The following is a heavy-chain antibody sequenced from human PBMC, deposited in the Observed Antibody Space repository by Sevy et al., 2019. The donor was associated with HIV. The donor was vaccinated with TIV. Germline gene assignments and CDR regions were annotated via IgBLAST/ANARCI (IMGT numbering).Heavy chain of an antibody. CDR3: TTDRWELLRRYYFDY. D-gene: IGHD1-26*01. V-gene: IGHV3-15*01. J-gene: IGHJ4*02. CDR2: IKSKTDGGTT. CDR1: GFTFSNAW. Sequence: GGSLRLSCAASGFTFSNAWMSWVRQAPGKGLEWVGRIKSKTDGGTTDYAAPVKGRFTISRDDSKNTLYLQMNSLKTEDTAVYYCTTDRWELLRRYYFDYWGQGTLVTVSS.